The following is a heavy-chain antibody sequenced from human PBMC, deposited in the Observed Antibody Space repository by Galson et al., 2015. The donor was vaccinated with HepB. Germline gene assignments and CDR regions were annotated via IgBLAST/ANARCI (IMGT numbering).Heavy chain of an antibody. Sequence: SLRLSCAASGFTFSSYAMHWVRQAPGKGLEWVAVISYDGSNKYYADSVKGRFTISRDNSKNTLYLQMNSLRAEDTAVYYCARKRAWEGTYDSSGSGYFQHWGQGTLVTVSS. CDR1: GFTFSSYA. V-gene: IGHV3-30-3*01. CDR2: ISYDGSNK. J-gene: IGHJ1*01. D-gene: IGHD3-22*01. CDR3: ARKRAWEGTYDSSGSGYFQH.